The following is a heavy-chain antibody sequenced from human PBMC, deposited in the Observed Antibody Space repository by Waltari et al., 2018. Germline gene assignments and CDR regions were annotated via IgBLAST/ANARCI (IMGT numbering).Heavy chain of an antibody. V-gene: IGHV4-4*09. CDR3: ARGRWVAYNLIYFDY. J-gene: IGHJ4*02. D-gene: IGHD1-1*01. CDR1: GGSISTYY. CDR2: IYTSGST. Sequence: QVQLQESGPGLVKPSETLSLTCTVSGGSISTYYWSWIRQTPGKGLEWIGYIYTSGSTTYNPSLKSRVTISVDTSKNQFSLKLTSVAAADTAVYYCARGRWVAYNLIYFDYWGQGALVTVSS.